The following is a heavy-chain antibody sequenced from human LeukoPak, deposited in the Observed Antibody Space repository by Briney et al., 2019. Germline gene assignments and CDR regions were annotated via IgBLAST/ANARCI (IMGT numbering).Heavy chain of an antibody. J-gene: IGHJ4*02. CDR3: ARDSSGWTFDY. Sequence: GGSLRLSCAASGFNFSNYAMTWVRQAPGKGLEWVSVVTGSSRYTYYADSVKGRFTISRDNAKNSLYLQMNSLRAEDTAVYYCARDSSGWTFDYWGQGTLVTVSS. CDR1: GFNFSNYA. V-gene: IGHV3-21*01. D-gene: IGHD6-19*01. CDR2: VTGSSRYT.